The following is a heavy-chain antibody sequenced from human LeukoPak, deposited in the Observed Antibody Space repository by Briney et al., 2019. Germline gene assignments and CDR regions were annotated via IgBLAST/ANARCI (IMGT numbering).Heavy chain of an antibody. Sequence: GGSLRLSCAASGFTFSSYAMHWVRQAPGKGLEWVAVISYDGSNKYYADSEKGRFTISRDNSKNTLYLQMNSLRAEDTAVYYCARDPDIYGSGSFLFDYWGQGTLVTVP. CDR3: ARDPDIYGSGSFLFDY. CDR1: GFTFSSYA. J-gene: IGHJ4*02. CDR2: ISYDGSNK. V-gene: IGHV3-30*04. D-gene: IGHD3-10*01.